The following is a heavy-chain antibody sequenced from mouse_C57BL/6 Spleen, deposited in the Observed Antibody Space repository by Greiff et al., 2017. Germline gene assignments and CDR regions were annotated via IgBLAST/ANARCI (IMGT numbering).Heavy chain of an antibody. CDR2: IYPGDGDT. Sequence: QVQLQQSGPELVQPGASVKISCTASGYAFSSSWMNWVKQWPGKGLEWIGRIYPGDGDTNYNGRFKGKATLTADKSSSTAYMQLSSLTSEDSAVYFCASNWAYWGQGTLVTVSA. CDR3: ASNWAY. CDR1: GYAFSSSW. D-gene: IGHD4-1*01. V-gene: IGHV1-82*01. J-gene: IGHJ3*01.